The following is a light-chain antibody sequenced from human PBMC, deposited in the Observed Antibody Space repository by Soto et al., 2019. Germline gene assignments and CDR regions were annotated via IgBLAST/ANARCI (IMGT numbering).Light chain of an antibody. CDR3: QQYNKWQRT. CDR1: QSVSSSY. Sequence: TPGPVSLSQSPSARAILPCKASQSVSSSYLAWYQQKPGQAPSLLIYGASTRATGIPARFSGSGSGTEFTLTINSLQSEDFAVYYCQQYNKWQRTVGGGTKVDIK. V-gene: IGKV3-15*01. J-gene: IGKJ4*01. CDR2: GAS.